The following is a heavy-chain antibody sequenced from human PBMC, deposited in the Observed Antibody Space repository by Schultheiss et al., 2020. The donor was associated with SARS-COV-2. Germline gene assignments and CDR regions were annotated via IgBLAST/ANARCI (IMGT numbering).Heavy chain of an antibody. D-gene: IGHD2-15*01. V-gene: IGHV4-34*01. CDR3: ASSIPVVVVAATPDYYYGMDV. J-gene: IGHJ6*02. CDR1: GGSFSGYY. Sequence: GSLRLSCAVYGGSFSGYYWSWIRQPPGKGLEWIGEINHSGSTNYNPSLKSRVTISVDTSKNQFSLKLSSVTAADTAVYYCASSIPVVVVAATPDYYYGMDVWGQGTTVTVSS. CDR2: INHSGST.